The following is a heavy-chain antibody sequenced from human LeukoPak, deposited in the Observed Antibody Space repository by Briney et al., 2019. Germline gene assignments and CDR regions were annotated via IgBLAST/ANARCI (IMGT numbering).Heavy chain of an antibody. Sequence: SETLSLTCAVYGGSFSGYYWSWIRQPPGKGLEWIGEINHSGSTNYNPSLKSRVTISVDTSKNQFSLKLSSVTAADTAVYYCAKAGVIGSGSYPTAPKVPLSRWGQGTLVTVS. D-gene: IGHD3-10*01. CDR3: AKAGVIGSGSYPTAPKVPLSR. CDR1: GGSFSGYY. V-gene: IGHV4-34*01. J-gene: IGHJ4*02. CDR2: INHSGST.